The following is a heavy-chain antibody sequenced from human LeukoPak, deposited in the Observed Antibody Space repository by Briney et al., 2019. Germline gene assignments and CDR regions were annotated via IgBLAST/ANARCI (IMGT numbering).Heavy chain of an antibody. CDR2: IYTSGST. V-gene: IGHV4-4*09. Sequence: PSETLSLTCTVSGGSISSYYWSWIRQPPGKGLEWIGYIYTSGSTNYNPSLKSRVTISVDTSKNQFSLKLSSVTAADTAVYYCAQTWSYYDEYFQHWGQGTLVTVSS. D-gene: IGHD1-26*01. CDR3: AQTWSYYDEYFQH. J-gene: IGHJ1*01. CDR1: GGSISSYY.